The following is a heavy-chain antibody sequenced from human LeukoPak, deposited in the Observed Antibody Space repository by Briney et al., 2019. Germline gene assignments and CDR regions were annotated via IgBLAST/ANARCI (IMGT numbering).Heavy chain of an antibody. CDR2: INHSGST. CDR1: GGSFSGYY. CDR3: VSKGEGDGSGWHFDY. Sequence: SETLSLTCAVYGGSFSGYYWSWIRQPPGKGLEWIGEINHSGSTNYNPSLKSRVTISVDTSKNQFSLKLSSVTAADTAVYYCVSKGEGDGSGWHFDYWGQGTLVTVSS. J-gene: IGHJ4*02. D-gene: IGHD6-19*01. V-gene: IGHV4-34*01.